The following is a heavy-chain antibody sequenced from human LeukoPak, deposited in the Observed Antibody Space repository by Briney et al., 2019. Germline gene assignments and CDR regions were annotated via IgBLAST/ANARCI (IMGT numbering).Heavy chain of an antibody. Sequence: ASVRVSCKTSGYTFTGYYLHWVRQAPGQRPEWMGRIDPDSGGTHYGQKFQGRVTVTRDTSIATVYMELSGLTSDDTAVYYCARVPGPYTTSRFDFWGQGTLVTVSS. CDR2: IDPDSGGT. D-gene: IGHD2-2*02. J-gene: IGHJ4*02. V-gene: IGHV1-2*02. CDR1: GYTFTGYY. CDR3: ARVPGPYTTSRFDF.